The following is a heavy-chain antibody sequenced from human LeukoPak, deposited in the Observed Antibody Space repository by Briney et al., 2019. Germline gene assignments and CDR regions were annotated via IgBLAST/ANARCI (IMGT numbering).Heavy chain of an antibody. CDR3: ARGGDGLLSWFDT. V-gene: IGHV1-46*01. Sequence: GASVKVSCKASGYTFTTYYVHWVRQAPGQGLEWMGIINPSGGSTTYAQKFQGRVTMTRDTSTSTVHVELSSLRSEDTAVYYCARGGDGLLSWFDTWGQGTLVTVSS. D-gene: IGHD2-21*01. CDR1: GYTFTTYY. J-gene: IGHJ5*02. CDR2: INPSGGST.